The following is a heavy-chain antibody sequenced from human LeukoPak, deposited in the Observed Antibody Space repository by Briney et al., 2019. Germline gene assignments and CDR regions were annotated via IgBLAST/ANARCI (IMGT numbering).Heavy chain of an antibody. D-gene: IGHD2-2*01. CDR2: INSDGSST. CDR1: GFTFSSYW. J-gene: IGHJ5*02. V-gene: IGHV3-74*01. Sequence: GGSLRLSCAASGFTFSSYWMHWVRQAPGKGLVWVSRINSDGSSTSYADSVKGRFTISRDNAKNTLYLQMNSLRAEDTAVYYCARDRCSSTSCSYNWFDPWGQGTLVTVSS. CDR3: ARDRCSSTSCSYNWFDP.